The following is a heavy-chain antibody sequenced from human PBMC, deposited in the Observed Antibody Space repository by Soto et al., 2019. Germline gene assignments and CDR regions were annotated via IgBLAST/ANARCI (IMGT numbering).Heavy chain of an antibody. CDR3: ARGPAYYDFWSGYFDY. CDR1: GYTFTSYA. Sequence: GASVKVSCKASGYTFTSYAMHWVRQAPGQRLEWMGWINAGNGNTKYSQKFQGRVTITRDTSASTAHMELSSLRSEDTAVYYCARGPAYYDFWSGYFDYWGQGTLVTVSS. J-gene: IGHJ4*02. CDR2: INAGNGNT. D-gene: IGHD3-3*01. V-gene: IGHV1-3*01.